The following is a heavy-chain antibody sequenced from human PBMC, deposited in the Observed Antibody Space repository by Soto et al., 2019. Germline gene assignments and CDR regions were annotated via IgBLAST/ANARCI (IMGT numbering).Heavy chain of an antibody. D-gene: IGHD3-22*01. J-gene: IGHJ4*02. V-gene: IGHV4-31*03. Sequence: PSETLRLTCTVSGVSIISGGYYWSWIRQHPGKGLEWIGYIYYSGSTYYNPSLKSRVTISVDTSKNQFSLKLSSVTAADTAVYYCARSDGYDSSGYYHWGQGTLVTVSS. CDR2: IYYSGST. CDR3: ARSDGYDSSGYYH. CDR1: GVSIISGGYY.